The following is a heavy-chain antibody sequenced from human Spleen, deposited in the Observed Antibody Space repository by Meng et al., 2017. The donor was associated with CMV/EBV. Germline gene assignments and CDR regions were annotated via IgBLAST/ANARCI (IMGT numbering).Heavy chain of an antibody. CDR3: AREATKGVLDY. Sequence: SCKASGYTFINHAMHWVRQAPGQRLEWMGWSNADNGNTKYSQKFQGRVTITRDTSATTAYMELSSLRSEDMAVYYCAREATKGVLDYWGQGTLVTVSS. CDR2: SNADNGNT. V-gene: IGHV1-3*02. J-gene: IGHJ4*02. D-gene: IGHD2-8*01. CDR1: GYTFINHA.